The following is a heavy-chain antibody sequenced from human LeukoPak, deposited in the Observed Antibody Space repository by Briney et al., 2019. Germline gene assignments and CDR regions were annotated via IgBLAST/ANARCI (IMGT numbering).Heavy chain of an antibody. CDR2: INPNSGGT. CDR1: GYTFTGYY. Sequence: SVKVSCKASGYTFTGYYMHWVRQAPGQGLEWMGWINPNSGGTNYAQKFQGRVTMTRDTSISTAYMELTRLRSDDTAVYYCARGPLPADYFDYWGQGTLVTVSS. D-gene: IGHD1-14*01. V-gene: IGHV1-2*02. J-gene: IGHJ4*02. CDR3: ARGPLPADYFDY.